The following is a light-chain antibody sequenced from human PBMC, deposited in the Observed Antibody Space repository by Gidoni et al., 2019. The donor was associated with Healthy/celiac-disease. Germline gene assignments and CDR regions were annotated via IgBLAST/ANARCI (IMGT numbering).Light chain of an antibody. CDR3: QQFNSPIT. CDR1: QGISSA. CDR2: DAS. J-gene: IGKJ5*01. V-gene: IGKV1-13*02. Sequence: AIQLTRSPSSLSASVGNRATNTCRASQGISSALAWYQQKPGKAPKLLIYDASSLESGVPSRFSGSGSGTDFTLTISSLQPEDFATYYCQQFNSPITFGQGTRLEIK.